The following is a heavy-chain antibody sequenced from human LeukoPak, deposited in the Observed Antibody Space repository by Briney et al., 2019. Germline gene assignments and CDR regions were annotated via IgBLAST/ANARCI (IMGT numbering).Heavy chain of an antibody. CDR3: AKDITASSIWAGYMDV. J-gene: IGHJ6*03. D-gene: IGHD6-13*01. Sequence: GRSLRLSCAASGFTFDDYAMHWVRQAPGKGLEWVSGISWNSGSIGYADSMKGRFTISRDNAKNSLYLQMNSLRAEDTALYCCAKDITASSIWAGYMDVWGKGTTVTVSS. CDR1: GFTFDDYA. V-gene: IGHV3-9*01. CDR2: ISWNSGSI.